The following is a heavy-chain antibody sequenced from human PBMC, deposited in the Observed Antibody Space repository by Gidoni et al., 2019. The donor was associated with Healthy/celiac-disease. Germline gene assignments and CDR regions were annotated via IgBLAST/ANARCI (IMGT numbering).Heavy chain of an antibody. CDR2: ISGSGGST. CDR3: AKATVAGTPEFSPYLYYFDY. Sequence: EVQLLESGGGLVQPGGSLRLSCAASGFTFSSYALSWVRQAPGKGLEWVSAISGSGGSTYYADSVKGRFTIYRDNSKNTLYLQMNSLRAEDTAVYYCAKATVAGTPEFSPYLYYFDYWGQGTLVTVSS. J-gene: IGHJ4*02. D-gene: IGHD6-19*01. CDR1: GFTFSSYA. V-gene: IGHV3-23*01.